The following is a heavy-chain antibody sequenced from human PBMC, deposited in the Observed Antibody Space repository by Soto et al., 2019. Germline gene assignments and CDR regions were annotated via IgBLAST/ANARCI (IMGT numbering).Heavy chain of an antibody. V-gene: IGHV3-30*18. Sequence: QVQLVESGGGVVQPGMSLRLSCAASGFTFKNYGMHWVRQAPGKGLEWVACLSSDGSGEDYADYVRGRFIISRDNSKDTMYLQMNSLRVEDTAVYYGAKGSGFYFDYWGQGNPVIVSS. CDR3: AKGSGFYFDY. J-gene: IGHJ4*02. D-gene: IGHD5-12*01. CDR1: GFTFKNYG. CDR2: LSSDGSGE.